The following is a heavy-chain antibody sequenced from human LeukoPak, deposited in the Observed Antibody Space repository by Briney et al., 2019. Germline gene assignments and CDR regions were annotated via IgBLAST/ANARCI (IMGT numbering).Heavy chain of an antibody. D-gene: IGHD3-22*01. CDR2: IHYSGST. CDR3: ARGPYSGVVKGEDV. V-gene: IGHV4-59*01. J-gene: IGHJ6*02. Sequence: SETLSLTCTVSGGSISSYYWSWIRQPPGKGLEWIGYIHYSGSTIYSPSLKSRVTISVDTSKNHFSLKLCSLTAADTAVYYCARGPYSGVVKGEDVWGQGTTVTVSS. CDR1: GGSISSYY.